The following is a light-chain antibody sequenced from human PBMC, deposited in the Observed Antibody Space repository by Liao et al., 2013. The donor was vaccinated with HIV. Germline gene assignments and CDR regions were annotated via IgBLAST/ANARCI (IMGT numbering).Light chain of an antibody. J-gene: IGLJ1*01. CDR3: QAWDISTPYV. Sequence: SFELTQPPSVSVSPGQTATITCSGHKLSDKFTSWYQQRPGQSPLLVMYRDNKRPSGIPERFSGSSSGNTATLTISGTQAMDEADYYCQAWDISTPYVFGTGTKVTVL. CDR2: RDN. CDR1: KLSDKF. V-gene: IGLV3-1*01.